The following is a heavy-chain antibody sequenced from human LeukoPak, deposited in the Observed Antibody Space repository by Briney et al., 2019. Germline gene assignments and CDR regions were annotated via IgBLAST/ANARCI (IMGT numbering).Heavy chain of an antibody. CDR2: ISAYNGNT. J-gene: IGHJ4*02. Sequence: ASVKVSCKASGYTFTSYGISWVRQAPGQGLEWMGWISAYNGNTNYAQKLQGRVTMTTDTSTSTAYMELSSLRSEDTAVYYCALLNVLLWFGEPAYFDYWGQGTLVTVSS. CDR3: ALLNVLLWFGEPAYFDY. V-gene: IGHV1-18*01. CDR1: GYTFTSYG. D-gene: IGHD3-10*01.